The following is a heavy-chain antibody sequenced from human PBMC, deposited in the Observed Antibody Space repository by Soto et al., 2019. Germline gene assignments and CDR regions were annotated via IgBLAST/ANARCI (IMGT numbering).Heavy chain of an antibody. CDR1: GVTVTNAW. V-gene: IGHV3-15*07. CDR2: IKSKVDGETT. CDR3: TILGY. D-gene: IGHD7-27*01. Sequence: EVQVVESGGDLVNPGGSLRLSCAASGVTVTNAWMHWVRQAPGKGLEWVGRIKSKVDGETTDYSAPVKGIFTISRDDSKATFYLQMNSLKTEDTALYYCTILGYWGQGTLVTVSS. J-gene: IGHJ4*02.